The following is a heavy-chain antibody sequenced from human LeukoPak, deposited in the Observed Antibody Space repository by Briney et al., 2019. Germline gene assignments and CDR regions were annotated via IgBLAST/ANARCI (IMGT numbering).Heavy chain of an antibody. CDR3: AKEIWPTVTTPGWTYFDY. CDR2: ISTSGNSI. V-gene: IGHV3-48*03. Sequence: GGSLRLSCAASGFTFSSYEMNWVRQAPGKGLEWVSYISTSGNSIYYADSVKGRFTISRDNSRNTLYLQMNSLRAEDTAVYYCAKEIWPTVTTPGWTYFDYWGQGTLVTVSS. J-gene: IGHJ4*02. CDR1: GFTFSSYE. D-gene: IGHD4-17*01.